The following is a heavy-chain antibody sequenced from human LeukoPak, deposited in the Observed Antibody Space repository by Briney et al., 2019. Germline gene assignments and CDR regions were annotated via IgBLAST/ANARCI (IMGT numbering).Heavy chain of an antibody. D-gene: IGHD6-19*01. CDR3: ARDWGRRYSSGWYGDFDY. Sequence: GRSLRLSCAASGFTFSNYAMHWVRQAPGKGLEWVAVISYDGSDKYYADSVRGRFTISRDNSKNTLYLQMNSLRPEDTAVYYCARDWGRRYSSGWYGDFDYWGQGTLVTVSS. CDR2: ISYDGSDK. CDR1: GFTFSNYA. J-gene: IGHJ4*02. V-gene: IGHV3-30-3*01.